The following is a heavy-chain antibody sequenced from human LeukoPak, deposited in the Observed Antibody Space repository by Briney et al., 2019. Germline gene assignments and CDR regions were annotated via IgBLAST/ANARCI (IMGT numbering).Heavy chain of an antibody. V-gene: IGHV3-23*01. J-gene: IGHJ4*02. CDR2: IDYSVGSS. CDR1: GFTLSSYE. Sequence: GGSLRLSCTVSGFTLSSYEMSWIRQAPGKGLEWVSSIDYSVGSSYYADSVKGRFTISRDDSKDTLYLQMNSLRPQDTAVYYCGREIEAPGKTLDYWGQGTLVTVSS. CDR3: GREIEAPGKTLDY.